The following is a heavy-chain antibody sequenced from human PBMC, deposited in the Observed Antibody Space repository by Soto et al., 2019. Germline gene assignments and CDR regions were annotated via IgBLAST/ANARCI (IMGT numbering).Heavy chain of an antibody. CDR1: GFTFSSYG. Sequence: PGGSLRLSCAASGFTFSSYGMHWVRQAPGKGLEWVAVISYDGSNKYYADSVKGRFTISRDNSKNTLYLQMNSLRAEDTAVYYCAKDFRGSHPLGGYYYYYGMDVWGQGTTVTVSS. CDR3: AKDFRGSHPLGGYYYYYGMDV. V-gene: IGHV3-30*18. D-gene: IGHD1-26*01. CDR2: ISYDGSNK. J-gene: IGHJ6*02.